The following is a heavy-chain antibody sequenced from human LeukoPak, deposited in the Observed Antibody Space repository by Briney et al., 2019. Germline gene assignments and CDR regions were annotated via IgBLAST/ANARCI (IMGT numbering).Heavy chain of an antibody. Sequence: GGSLRLSCAASGFIFSNYEMNWVRQAPGKGLEWVAYIGSSGSATNYADSMKGRFTISRDNAKNSLFLQMNNLRGEDTALYYRTRDALYADYPDHWGQGTLVTVSS. V-gene: IGHV3-48*03. D-gene: IGHD4-17*01. CDR1: GFIFSNYE. CDR3: TRDALYADYPDH. CDR2: IGSSGSAT. J-gene: IGHJ4*02.